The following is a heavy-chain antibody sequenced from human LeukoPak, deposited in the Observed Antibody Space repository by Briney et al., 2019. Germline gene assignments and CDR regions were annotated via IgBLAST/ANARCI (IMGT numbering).Heavy chain of an antibody. V-gene: IGHV4-39*02. Sequence: PSETLSLTCTVSGGSISSSSYYWGWIRQPTGKGLEWIGSIYYSGSTYYNPSLKSRVTISVDTSKNQFSLKLSSVTAADTAVYYCARDIVVVPAVYYYYGMDVWGQGTTVTVSS. CDR3: ARDIVVVPAVYYYYGMDV. J-gene: IGHJ6*02. CDR2: IYYSGST. D-gene: IGHD2-2*01. CDR1: GGSISSSSYY.